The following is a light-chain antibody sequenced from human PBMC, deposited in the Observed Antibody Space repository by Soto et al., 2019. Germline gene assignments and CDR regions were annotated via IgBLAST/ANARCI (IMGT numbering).Light chain of an antibody. CDR2: GAS. J-gene: IGKJ1*01. Sequence: ETGMTQSPATLSVSTGERASLSCRASQIVSTNLAWYQQNPGQAPRLLIYGASSRATGIPDRFSGSGSGTDFTLTISRLEPEDFAVYYCQQSTTFGQGTKV. V-gene: IGKV3D-15*01. CDR1: QIVSTN. CDR3: QQSTT.